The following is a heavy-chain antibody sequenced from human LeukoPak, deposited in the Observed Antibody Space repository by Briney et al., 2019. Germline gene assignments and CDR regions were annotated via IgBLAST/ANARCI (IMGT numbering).Heavy chain of an antibody. CDR3: AKGVQSGSSRFDY. V-gene: IGHV3-23*01. Sequence: PGGSLRLSCAASGFTVSSNYMSWVRQAPGKGLEWVSAISGSGSSTYYADSVKGRFTISRDNSKNTLYLQMNSLRAEDTATYYCAKGVQSGSSRFDYWGQGTLVTVSS. CDR2: ISGSGSST. CDR1: GFTVSSNY. J-gene: IGHJ4*02. D-gene: IGHD1-26*01.